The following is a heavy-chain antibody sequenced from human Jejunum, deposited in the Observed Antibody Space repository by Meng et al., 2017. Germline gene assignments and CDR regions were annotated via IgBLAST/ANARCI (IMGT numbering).Heavy chain of an antibody. V-gene: IGHV3-23*01. J-gene: IGHJ4*02. CDR2: ITDGGRST. CDR3: AKLLRV. CDR1: GFTFSNAA. Sequence: GGSLRLSCAASGFTFSNAAMSWVRQAPGEGLEWVSVITDGGRSTYYADSVRGRFTISRDTSNNTLYLQMNSLRAEDTAVYYCAKLLRVWGQGPLVTVSS. D-gene: IGHD2-21*02.